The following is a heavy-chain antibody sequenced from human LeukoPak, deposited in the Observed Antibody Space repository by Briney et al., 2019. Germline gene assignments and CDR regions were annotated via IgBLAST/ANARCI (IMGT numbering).Heavy chain of an antibody. Sequence: PSETLSLTCTVSGGSISSSSYYWGWIRQPPGKGLEWSGSIYYSGSTYYNPSLKSRVTISVDTSKNQFSLKLSSVTAADTAVYYCARADVLDTAMFGYWGQGTLVTVSS. D-gene: IGHD5-18*01. V-gene: IGHV4-39*07. J-gene: IGHJ4*02. CDR1: GGSISSSSYY. CDR3: ARADVLDTAMFGY. CDR2: IYYSGST.